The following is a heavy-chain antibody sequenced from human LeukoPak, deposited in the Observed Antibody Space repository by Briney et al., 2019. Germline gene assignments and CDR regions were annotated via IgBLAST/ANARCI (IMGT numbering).Heavy chain of an antibody. V-gene: IGHV1-18*01. Sequence: ASVKVSCKASGYTFTSYGISWVRQAPGQGLEWMGWISAYNGNTNYAQKLQGRVTMTTDTSTSTAYMELRSLRSDDTAVYYCARDSISQAGEGNNYYYYYMDVWGKGTTVTVSS. CDR2: ISAYNGNT. CDR1: GYTFTSYG. CDR3: ARDSISQAGEGNNYYYYYMDV. J-gene: IGHJ6*03. D-gene: IGHD6-13*01.